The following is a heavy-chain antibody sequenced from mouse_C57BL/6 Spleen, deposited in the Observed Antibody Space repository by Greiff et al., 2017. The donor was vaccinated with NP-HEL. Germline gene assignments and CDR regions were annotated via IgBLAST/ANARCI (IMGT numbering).Heavy chain of an antibody. Sequence: VQLQQSGAELVRPGTSVKVSCKASGYAFTNYLIEWVKQRPGQGLEWIGVINPGSGGTNYNEKFKGKATLTADKSSSTAYMQLSSLTSEDSAVYFCARRVPVMGYFDYWGQGTTLTVSS. CDR2: INPGSGGT. D-gene: IGHD1-1*02. V-gene: IGHV1-54*01. CDR1: GYAFTNYL. CDR3: ARRVPVMGYFDY. J-gene: IGHJ2*01.